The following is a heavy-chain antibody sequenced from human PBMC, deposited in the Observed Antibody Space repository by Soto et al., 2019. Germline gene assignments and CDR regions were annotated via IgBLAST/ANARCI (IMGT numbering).Heavy chain of an antibody. CDR1: GFTFSSFT. V-gene: IGHV3-30*04. CDR3: ARDLSGVGIESQ. D-gene: IGHD3-10*01. J-gene: IGHJ4*02. CDR2: ISGDGRDK. Sequence: QVQLVESGGGVVQPGRSLRLSCAASGFTFSSFTMHWVRQAPGEGLDWVAVISGDGRDKRYAGSVQGRFTISRDNSKSTLYLQMNNLRTEDTAIYYCARDLSGVGIESQGGQGTLVTVSS.